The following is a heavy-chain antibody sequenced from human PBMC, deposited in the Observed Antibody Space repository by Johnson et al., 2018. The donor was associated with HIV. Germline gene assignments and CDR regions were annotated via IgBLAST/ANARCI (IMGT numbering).Heavy chain of an antibody. V-gene: IGHV3-9*01. D-gene: IGHD1-1*01. CDR2: ISWNSGSI. CDR1: GFTFDDYA. J-gene: IGHJ3*02. CDR3: ARVALNVGNDAFDI. Sequence: QVVESGGGLVQPGRSLRLSCAASGFTFDDYAMHWVRQAPGKGLEWVSGISWNSGSIGYADSVKGRFTISRDNAKNSLYLQMNSLRAEDTALYYCARVALNVGNDAFDIWGQGTMVTVSS.